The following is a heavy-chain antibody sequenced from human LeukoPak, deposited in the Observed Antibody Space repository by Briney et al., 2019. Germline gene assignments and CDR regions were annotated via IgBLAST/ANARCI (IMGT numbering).Heavy chain of an antibody. CDR3: ARDPRTGTTPPRYFDY. V-gene: IGHV1-46*01. D-gene: IGHD1-7*01. Sequence: ASVKVSCKASGYTFTSYYTHWVRQAPGQGLEWMGIINPSGGSTSYAQKFQGRVTMTRDMSTSTVYMELSSLRSEDTAVYYCARDPRTGTTPPRYFDYWGQGTLVTVSS. CDR2: INPSGGST. CDR1: GYTFTSYY. J-gene: IGHJ4*02.